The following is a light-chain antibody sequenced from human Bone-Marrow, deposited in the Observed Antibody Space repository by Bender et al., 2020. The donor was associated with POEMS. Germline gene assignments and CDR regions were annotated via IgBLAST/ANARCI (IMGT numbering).Light chain of an antibody. CDR1: SSNFGTNYD. Sequence: QSVLTQPPSVSGAPGQRVTISCTGSSSNFGTNYDVHWYQHLPGTAPKLLIYGNNNRPSGVPDRFSGSRSGTSASLTISGLQAEDEADYYCCSYARGYSVVFGGGTKLTVL. CDR3: CSYARGYSVV. CDR2: GNN. V-gene: IGLV1-40*01. J-gene: IGLJ2*01.